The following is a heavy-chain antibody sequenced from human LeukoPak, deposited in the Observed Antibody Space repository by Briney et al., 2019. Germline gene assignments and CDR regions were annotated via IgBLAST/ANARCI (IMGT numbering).Heavy chain of an antibody. J-gene: IGHJ4*02. CDR2: FYSGGST. CDR1: GFTVSSNY. D-gene: IGHD3-10*01. CDR3: ARASSRGVRGVIAFDY. Sequence: PGGSLRLSCAASGFTVSSNYMSWVRQAPGKGLEWVSVFYSGGSTYYADSVRGRFTISRDNSKNTLYLQMNSLRAEDTAVYYCARASSRGVRGVIAFDYWGQGTLVTVSS. V-gene: IGHV3-53*01.